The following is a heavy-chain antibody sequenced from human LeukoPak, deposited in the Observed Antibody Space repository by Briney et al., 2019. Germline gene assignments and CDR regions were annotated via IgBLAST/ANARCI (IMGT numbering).Heavy chain of an antibody. CDR1: GFTFSSYA. Sequence: PGRSLRLSCAASGFTFSSYAMHWVRQAPGKGLEWVAVISYDGSNKYYADSVKGRFTISRDNSKNTLYLQMNSLRAEDTAVYYCARDGDTAMGIDYWGQGTLVTVSS. D-gene: IGHD5-18*01. V-gene: IGHV3-30*07. CDR3: ARDGDTAMGIDY. J-gene: IGHJ4*02. CDR2: ISYDGSNK.